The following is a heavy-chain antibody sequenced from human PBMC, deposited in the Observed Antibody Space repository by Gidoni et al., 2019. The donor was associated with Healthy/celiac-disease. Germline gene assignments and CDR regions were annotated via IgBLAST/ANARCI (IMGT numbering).Heavy chain of an antibody. V-gene: IGHV3-23*01. CDR3: AKCLEPEHLEMATVRRYYFDY. J-gene: IGHJ4*02. D-gene: IGHD5-12*01. CDR1: GFTFSSYA. Sequence: EVQLLESGGGLVQPGGSLRLSCAASGFTFSSYAMCWVRQAPGKGLEWVSAISGSGGSTYYADSVKGRFTISRDNSKNTLYLQMNSLRAEDTAVYYCAKCLEPEHLEMATVRRYYFDYWGQGTLVTVSS. CDR2: ISGSGGST.